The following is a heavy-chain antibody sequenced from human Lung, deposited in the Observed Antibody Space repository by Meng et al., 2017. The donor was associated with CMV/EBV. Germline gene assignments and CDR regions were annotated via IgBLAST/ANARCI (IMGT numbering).Heavy chain of an antibody. CDR3: ASTKDYYDSSGYDY. CDR2: IYYSGST. Sequence: SETXSLXCTVSGGSISSSSYYWGWIRQPPGKGLEWIGSIYYSGSTYYNPSLKSRVTISVDTSKNQFSLKLSSVTAADTAVYYCASTKDYYDSSGYDYSGQGXLVTASS. D-gene: IGHD3-22*01. J-gene: IGHJ4*02. V-gene: IGHV4-39*01. CDR1: GGSISSSSYY.